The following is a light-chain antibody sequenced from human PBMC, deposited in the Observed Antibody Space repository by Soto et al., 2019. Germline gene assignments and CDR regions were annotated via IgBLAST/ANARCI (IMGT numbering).Light chain of an antibody. CDR3: SSYTAGGTI. CDR1: ISDFVSYNR. V-gene: IGLV2-18*02. Sequence: RSPRQPPTISCPRTISDFVSYNRVSWYQQPPGTAPKLIIYEARNRPSGVPDRFSGSKSGNTASLTISGLQAEDEADYYCSSYTAGGTIFGTGTKVTVL. J-gene: IGLJ1*01. CDR2: EAR.